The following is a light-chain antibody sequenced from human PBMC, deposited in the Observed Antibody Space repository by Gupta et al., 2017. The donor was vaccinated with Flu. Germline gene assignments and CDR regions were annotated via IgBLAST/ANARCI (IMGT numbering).Light chain of an antibody. CDR1: QSLSYTANNIHF. CDR3: QQSYESPHS. V-gene: IGKV4-1*01. Sequence: SPESLAVSLGERATLDCKSHQSLSYTANNIHFFAWYQQLPAPPPKLLISRGAERASGGPDRFRGSGSETDYSLTISSLQAEDVAVYFCQQSYESPHSFGQGTRLEL. CDR2: RGA. J-gene: IGKJ2*03.